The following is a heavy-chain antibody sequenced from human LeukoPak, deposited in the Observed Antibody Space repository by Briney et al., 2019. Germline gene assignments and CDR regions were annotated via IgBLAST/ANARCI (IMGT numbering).Heavy chain of an antibody. J-gene: IGHJ4*02. V-gene: IGHV3-64*01. CDR3: ARDRADY. CDR1: GFTFSSYA. Sequence: PGGSLRLSCAASGFTFSSYAMHWVRQAPGKGLEYVSAISSNGGSTYYANSVKGRFTISRDNSKNTLYLQMGSLRAEDMAVYYCARDRADYWGQGTLVTVSS. D-gene: IGHD3-10*01. CDR2: ISSNGGST.